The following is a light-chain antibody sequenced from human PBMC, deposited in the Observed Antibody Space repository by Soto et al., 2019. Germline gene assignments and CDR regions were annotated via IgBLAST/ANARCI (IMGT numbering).Light chain of an antibody. J-gene: IGKJ2*01. V-gene: IGKV3-15*01. CDR3: QQYNNWPRS. CDR1: QSVSTN. Sequence: EIVMTQSPATLSVSPGERATLSCRASQSVSTNLAWYQQKPGQAPRLLIYAASTRATGLPARFSGSGSGTEFTLTISTLQSEDFAVYYCQQYNNWPRSFGQGTKLEIK. CDR2: AAS.